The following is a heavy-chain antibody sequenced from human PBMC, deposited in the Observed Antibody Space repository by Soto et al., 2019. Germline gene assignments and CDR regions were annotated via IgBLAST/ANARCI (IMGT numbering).Heavy chain of an antibody. J-gene: IGHJ6*02. CDR2: IYYSGST. Sequence: PSETLSLTCTVSGGSISSYYWSWIRQPPGKGLEWIGYIYYSGSTNYNPSLKSRVTISVDTSKNQFSLKLSSVTAADTAVYYCARVTGYCSSTSCYTGIRYYYYGMDVWGQWTTVTVSS. CDR1: GGSISSYY. D-gene: IGHD2-2*02. V-gene: IGHV4-59*01. CDR3: ARVTGYCSSTSCYTGIRYYYYGMDV.